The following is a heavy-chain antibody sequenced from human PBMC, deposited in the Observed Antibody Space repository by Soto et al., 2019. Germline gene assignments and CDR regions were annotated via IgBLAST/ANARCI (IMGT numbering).Heavy chain of an antibody. D-gene: IGHD3-10*01. V-gene: IGHV3-74*01. Sequence: EVQLVESGGGLVQPGGSLRLSCVASGFTFSGSWMHWVRQAPGKGLVWVSHINGDGSGTSYADFVKGRFTISRDNAKNTLFLQMNGLRAEDTAVYYCARGIFGSGTANDYWGQGTLVTVSS. J-gene: IGHJ4*02. CDR1: GFTFSGSW. CDR2: INGDGSGT. CDR3: ARGIFGSGTANDY.